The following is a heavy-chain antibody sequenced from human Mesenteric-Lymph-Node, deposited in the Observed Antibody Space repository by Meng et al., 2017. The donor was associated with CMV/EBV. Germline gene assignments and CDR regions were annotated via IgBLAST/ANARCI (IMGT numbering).Heavy chain of an antibody. CDR3: ATVPYCSSTSCYYYFDY. Sequence: YNLNELSMHWVRQAPGKGLEWMGGFDPEDGETIYAQKFQGRVTMTEDTSTDTAYMELSSLRSEDTAVYYCATVPYCSSTSCYYYFDYWGQGTLVTVSS. CDR2: FDPEDGET. D-gene: IGHD2-2*01. V-gene: IGHV1-24*01. J-gene: IGHJ4*02. CDR1: YNLNELS.